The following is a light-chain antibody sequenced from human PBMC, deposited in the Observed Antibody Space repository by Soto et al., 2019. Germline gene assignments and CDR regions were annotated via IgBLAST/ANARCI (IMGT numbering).Light chain of an antibody. CDR3: SSYTGGSTVV. CDR2: DVG. Sequence: QSVLTQPVSVSGSPGQAITISRTGSSSDVGGYDYVSWFQQHPGKAPKLIIYDVGNRPSGISNRFSGSKSGNTASLTISGLQAEDEADYYCSSYTGGSTVVFGGGTKLTVL. CDR1: SSDVGGYDY. J-gene: IGLJ2*01. V-gene: IGLV2-14*01.